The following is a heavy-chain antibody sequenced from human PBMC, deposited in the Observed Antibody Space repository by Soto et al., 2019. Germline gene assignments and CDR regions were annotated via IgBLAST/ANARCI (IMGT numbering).Heavy chain of an antibody. CDR2: IYYSGST. CDR1: GGSISSSSYY. CDR3: ARLLIQGAGAFDI. Sequence: QLQLQESGPGLVKPSETLSLTCTVSGGSISSSSYYWGWFRQPPGKGLEWIGRIYYSGSTYYNPSLKSRVSISVDTSKTQFSLKLSAVTAADTAVYYCARLLIQGAGAFDIWGQGTMVTVSS. J-gene: IGHJ3*02. V-gene: IGHV4-39*01. D-gene: IGHD3-16*01.